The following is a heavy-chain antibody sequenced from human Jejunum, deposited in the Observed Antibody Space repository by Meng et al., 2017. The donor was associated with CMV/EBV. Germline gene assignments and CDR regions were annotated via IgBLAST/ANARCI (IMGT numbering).Heavy chain of an antibody. D-gene: IGHD3-10*01. Sequence: FSVNNYWMRWVRQAPGKGLVWVARINRDGTLTTYADSVKGRFTFSRDNARATLYLQMNSLRGEDSAVYYCARGGVSDYYYYGLDVWGQGTTVTVSS. J-gene: IGHJ6*02. CDR1: FSVNNYW. CDR2: INRDGTLT. CDR3: ARGGVSDYYYYGLDV. V-gene: IGHV3-74*01.